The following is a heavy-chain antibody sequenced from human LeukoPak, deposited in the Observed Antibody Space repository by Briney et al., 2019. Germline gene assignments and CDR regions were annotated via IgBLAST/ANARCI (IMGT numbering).Heavy chain of an antibody. J-gene: IGHJ3*02. CDR1: GFTFSDYY. D-gene: IGHD3-16*01. Sequence: GGSLRLSCAASGFTFSDYYMSWIRQAPGKGLEWVSYISSSGSTIYYADSVKGRFTISRDNAKNSLYLQMNSLGAEDTAVYYCARMYVYDAFDIWGQGTMVTVSS. V-gene: IGHV3-11*04. CDR2: ISSSGSTI. CDR3: ARMYVYDAFDI.